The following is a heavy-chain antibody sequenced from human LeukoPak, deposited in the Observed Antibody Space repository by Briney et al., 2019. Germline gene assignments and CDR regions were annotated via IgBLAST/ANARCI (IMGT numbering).Heavy chain of an antibody. CDR3: AKNPDIVATYNYFDY. CDR2: ISGSGGSI. V-gene: IGHV3-23*01. J-gene: IGHJ4*02. Sequence: GGSLRLSFAASGFSFRSYAMSWVRQAPGKGLEWVSVISGSGGSIYYADSVKGRFTISRDNSENTLSLRMNSLRTEDTAIYYCAKNPDIVATYNYFDYWGQGTLVTVSS. D-gene: IGHD5-12*01. CDR1: GFSFRSYA.